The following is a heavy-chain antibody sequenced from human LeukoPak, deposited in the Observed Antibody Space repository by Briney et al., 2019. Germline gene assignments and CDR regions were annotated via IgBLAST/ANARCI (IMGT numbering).Heavy chain of an antibody. CDR2: SSSSGDNI. V-gene: IGHV3-11*01. Sequence: GGSLRLSCAASGFTLSHYYMTWIRQAPGKGLEWLSCSSSSGDNIYYADSVKGRSTVSRDNAENSLYLQTNSLRAQDTAMYYCARQGSEIDYWGQATLVSVSS. CDR3: ARQGSEIDY. J-gene: IGHJ4*02. CDR1: GFTLSHYY.